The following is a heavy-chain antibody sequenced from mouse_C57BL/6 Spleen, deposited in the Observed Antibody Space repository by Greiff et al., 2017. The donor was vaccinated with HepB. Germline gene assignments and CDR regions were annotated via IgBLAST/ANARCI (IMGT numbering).Heavy chain of an antibody. CDR1: GYTFTSYW. CDR2: IDPSDSYT. J-gene: IGHJ2*01. Sequence: QVQLQQPGAELVMPGASVKLSCKASGYTFTSYWMHWVKQRPGQGLEWIGEIDPSDSYTNYNQKFKGKSTLTVDKSSSTAYMQLSSLTSEDSVVYYCARSSWDYFDYWGQGTTLTVSS. V-gene: IGHV1-69*01. CDR3: ARSSWDYFDY.